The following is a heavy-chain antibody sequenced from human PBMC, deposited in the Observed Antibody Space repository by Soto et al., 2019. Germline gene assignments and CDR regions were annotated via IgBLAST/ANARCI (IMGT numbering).Heavy chain of an antibody. CDR1: GFTFSSYS. V-gene: IGHV3-48*04. CDR3: ARDPSIVLVPAATYYYYYYGMDV. J-gene: IGHJ6*02. Sequence: CLRLSCAASGFTFSSYSMNWVRQAPGKGLEWVSYFSSSSSTIYYADSVKGRFTISRDNAKNSLYLQMNSLRAEDTAVYYCARDPSIVLVPAATYYYYYYGMDVWGQGTTVTVSS. D-gene: IGHD2-2*01. CDR2: FSSSSSTI.